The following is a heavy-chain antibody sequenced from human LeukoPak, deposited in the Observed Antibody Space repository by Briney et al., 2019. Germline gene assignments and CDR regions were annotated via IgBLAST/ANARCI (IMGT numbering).Heavy chain of an antibody. V-gene: IGHV4-30-4*01. CDR3: ARDMITFGGVSI. CDR2: IYYSGST. CDR1: GGSISSGDYY. J-gene: IGHJ4*02. D-gene: IGHD3-16*01. Sequence: SETLSLTCTVSGGSISSGDYYWSWIRQPPGKGLEWIGYIYYSGSTYYNPSLKSRVTISVDTSKNQFSLKLSSMTAADTAAYYCARDMITFGGVSIWGQGTLVTVSS.